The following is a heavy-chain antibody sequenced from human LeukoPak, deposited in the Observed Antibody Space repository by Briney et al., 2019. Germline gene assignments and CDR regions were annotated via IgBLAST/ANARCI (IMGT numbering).Heavy chain of an antibody. CDR1: GFTVSSNY. Sequence: GGSLRLSCAASGFTVSSNYMSWVRQAPGKGLEWVSVIYSGGSTYYADSVKGRFTISRDNSRNTLYLQMNYLRAEDTAVYYCAKDHSLTLTTVSHYFDYWGQGTLVTVSS. CDR2: IYSGGST. J-gene: IGHJ4*02. V-gene: IGHV3-53*01. D-gene: IGHD4-17*01. CDR3: AKDHSLTLTTVSHYFDY.